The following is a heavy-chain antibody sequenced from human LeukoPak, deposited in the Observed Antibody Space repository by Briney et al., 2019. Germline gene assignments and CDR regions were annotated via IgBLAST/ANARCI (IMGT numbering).Heavy chain of an antibody. Sequence: SETLSLTCTVSAGSISSYYWSWLRQPPGKGLEWIGYIYYSGSTNYNPSLKSRVTISVDTSKNQFSLKLSSVTAADTAVYYCARLRITMVRGVISGSSSWFDPWGQGTLVTVSS. CDR3: ARLRITMVRGVISGSSSWFDP. V-gene: IGHV4-59*08. CDR1: AGSISSYY. CDR2: IYYSGST. J-gene: IGHJ5*02. D-gene: IGHD3-10*01.